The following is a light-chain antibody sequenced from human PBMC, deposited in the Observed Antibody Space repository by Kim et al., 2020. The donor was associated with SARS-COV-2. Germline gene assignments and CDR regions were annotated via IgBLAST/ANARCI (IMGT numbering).Light chain of an antibody. CDR3: QQYNNWPRT. Sequence: VSPGQRVTLPCRASQYVSNNLAWYQQKPGQPPRPLIYSMSTRATGVPDRFSGSGSGIDFTLTINSLQSEDFAAYYCQQYNNWPRTFGQGTKVDIK. J-gene: IGKJ1*01. V-gene: IGKV3-15*01. CDR2: SMS. CDR1: QYVSNN.